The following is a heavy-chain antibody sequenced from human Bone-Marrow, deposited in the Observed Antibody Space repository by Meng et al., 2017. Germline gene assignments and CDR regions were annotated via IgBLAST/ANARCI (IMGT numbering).Heavy chain of an antibody. V-gene: IGHV3-72*01. CDR3: TTDATMVRGVISLRYYYGMDV. J-gene: IGHJ6*02. Sequence: GESLKISCAASGFTFSDHYMDWVRQAPGKGLEWVGRSRNKAKSYTTEYAASVKGRFTISREDSKNSLYLQMNSLKTEDTAVYYCTTDATMVRGVISLRYYYGMDVWGQGTTVTVSS. D-gene: IGHD3-10*01. CDR1: GFTFSDHY. CDR2: SRNKAKSYTT.